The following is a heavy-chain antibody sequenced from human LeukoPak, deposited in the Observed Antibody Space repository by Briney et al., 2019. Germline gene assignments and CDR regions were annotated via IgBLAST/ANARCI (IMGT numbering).Heavy chain of an antibody. D-gene: IGHD3-10*01. Sequence: ASVKVSCKASGYTFTSYAMHWVRQAPGQRLEWMGWINAGNGNTRYSQKFQGRVTITRDTSASTAYMELSSLRSEDTAVYYCARGYYYGSGSYFYNWFDPWGQGTLVTVSS. CDR1: GYTFTSYA. J-gene: IGHJ5*02. CDR2: INAGNGNT. V-gene: IGHV1-3*01. CDR3: ARGYYYGSGSYFYNWFDP.